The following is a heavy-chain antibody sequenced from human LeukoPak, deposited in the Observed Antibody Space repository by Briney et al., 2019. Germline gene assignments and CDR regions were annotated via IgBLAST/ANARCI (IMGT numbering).Heavy chain of an antibody. Sequence: SETLSLTCAVYGGSFSGYYWSWIRQPPGKGLEWIGYIYHSGSTYYNPSLKSRVTISVDTSKNQFSLKLSSVTAADTAVYYCARGLRYCSGGSCYSNYYGMDVWGQGTTVTVSS. V-gene: IGHV4-34*01. J-gene: IGHJ6*02. D-gene: IGHD2-15*01. CDR2: IYHSGST. CDR1: GGSFSGYY. CDR3: ARGLRYCSGGSCYSNYYGMDV.